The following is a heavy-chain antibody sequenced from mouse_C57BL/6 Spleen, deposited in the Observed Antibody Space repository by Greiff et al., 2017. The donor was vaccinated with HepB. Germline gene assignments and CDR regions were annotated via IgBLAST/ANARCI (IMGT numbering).Heavy chain of an antibody. CDR3: ARGEYYYGSSYLYYFDY. CDR2: ILPGSGST. V-gene: IGHV1-9*01. Sequence: QVQLKQSGAELMKPGASVKLSCKATGYTFTGYWIEWVKQRPGHGLEWIGEILPGSGSTNYNEKFKGKATFTADTSSNTAYMQLSSLTTEDSAIYYCARGEYYYGSSYLYYFDYWGQGTTLTVSS. CDR1: GYTFTGYW. D-gene: IGHD1-1*01. J-gene: IGHJ2*01.